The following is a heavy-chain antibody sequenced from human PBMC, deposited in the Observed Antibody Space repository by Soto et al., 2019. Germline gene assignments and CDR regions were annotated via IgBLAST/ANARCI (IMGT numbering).Heavy chain of an antibody. V-gene: IGHV1-69*13. J-gene: IGHJ6*02. CDR3: ASTIFGIYYYGMDV. CDR1: GGTCSSYA. D-gene: IGHD3-3*01. CDR2: IIPIFGTA. Sequence: GXSGKLSCKASGGTCSSYAISWLRQAPGQGLEWMGGIIPIFGTANYAQKFQGRVTITADESTSTAYMELSSLRSEDTAVYYCASTIFGIYYYGMDVCGQGTTVTVSS.